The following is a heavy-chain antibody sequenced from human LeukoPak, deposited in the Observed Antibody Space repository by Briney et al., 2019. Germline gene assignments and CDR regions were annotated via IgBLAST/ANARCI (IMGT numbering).Heavy chain of an antibody. CDR1: GGSFSGDY. CDR2: INHSGST. CDR3: ARGPAAVAP. J-gene: IGHJ5*02. V-gene: IGHV4-34*01. D-gene: IGHD6-19*01. Sequence: SETLSLTCAVYGGSFSGDYWSWIRERPGKGLEWIGEINHSGSTNYNPSIKSRVTISVDTPKNQFSLKLSSVTAADTAVYYCARGPAAVAPWGQGTLVIVSS.